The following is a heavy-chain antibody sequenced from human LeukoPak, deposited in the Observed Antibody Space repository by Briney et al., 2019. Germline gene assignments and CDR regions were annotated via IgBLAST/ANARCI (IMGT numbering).Heavy chain of an antibody. CDR2: IYPGDSDT. V-gene: IGHV5-51*01. CDR1: GYSFTSYW. D-gene: IGHD3-9*01. CDR3: ARLGLETYGGSGYYYFDY. Sequence: GESLKISCKGSGYSFTSYWIGWVRQMPGKGLEWMGTIYPGDSDTRYRPSFQGQVTISADKSISTAYLQWSSLKASDTAMYYCARLGLETYGGSGYYYFDYWGQGALVTVSS. J-gene: IGHJ4*02.